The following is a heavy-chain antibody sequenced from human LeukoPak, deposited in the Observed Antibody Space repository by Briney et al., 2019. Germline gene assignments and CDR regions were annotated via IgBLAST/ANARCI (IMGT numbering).Heavy chain of an antibody. Sequence: ASVKVSCKASGYTFTSYGISWVRQAPGQGLEWMGWISAYNSNTNYAQKLQGRVTMTTDTSTSTAYMELRSLRSDDTAVYYCAREAVQYSSSWNYYYYMDVWGKGTTVTVFS. D-gene: IGHD6-13*01. CDR2: ISAYNSNT. J-gene: IGHJ6*03. CDR3: AREAVQYSSSWNYYYYMDV. V-gene: IGHV1-18*01. CDR1: GYTFTSYG.